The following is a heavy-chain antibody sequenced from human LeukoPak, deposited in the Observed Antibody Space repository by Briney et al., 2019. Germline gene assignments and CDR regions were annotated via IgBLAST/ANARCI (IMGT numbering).Heavy chain of an antibody. V-gene: IGHV1-2*02. CDR1: GYTFTSYY. CDR3: VRAGAVAGTGAFDI. D-gene: IGHD6-19*01. CDR2: INPNSGGT. Sequence: ASVKVSCKASGYTFTSYYMHWVRQAPGQGLEWMGWINPNSGGTNYAQKFQGRVTMTRDTSITTAYMELSRLRSDDTAVYYCVRAGAVAGTGAFDIWGQGTMVTVSS. J-gene: IGHJ3*02.